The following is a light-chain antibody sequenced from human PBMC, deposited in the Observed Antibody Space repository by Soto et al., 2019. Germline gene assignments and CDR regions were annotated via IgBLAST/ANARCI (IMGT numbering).Light chain of an antibody. CDR3: RYYAGNKVV. Sequence: QSVLTQPPSASGSPGQSVTISCTGTSSDVGGYNYVSWYQQHPGKAPKLMIYEVSKRPSGAPDRFSGSKCGNTASLTVSGQHEEEEADYYRRYYAGNKVVFGGGTKLTVL. J-gene: IGLJ2*01. CDR2: EVS. V-gene: IGLV2-8*01. CDR1: SSDVGGYNY.